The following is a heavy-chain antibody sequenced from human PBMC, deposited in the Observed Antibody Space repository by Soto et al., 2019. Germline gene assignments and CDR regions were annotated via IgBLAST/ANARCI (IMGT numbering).Heavy chain of an antibody. D-gene: IGHD6-6*01. CDR2: IYWNDDK. CDR1: GFSLSTSGVG. V-gene: IGHV2-5*01. Sequence: QITLKESGPTLVKPTQTLTLTCTFSGFSLSTSGVGVGWIRQPPGKALEWLALIYWNDDKRYSPSLKSRLTITKDTSKNQVVLTMTNMDPVDTATYYCAHSPQSVYSSSSNWFDPWGQGTLVTVSS. J-gene: IGHJ5*02. CDR3: AHSPQSVYSSSSNWFDP.